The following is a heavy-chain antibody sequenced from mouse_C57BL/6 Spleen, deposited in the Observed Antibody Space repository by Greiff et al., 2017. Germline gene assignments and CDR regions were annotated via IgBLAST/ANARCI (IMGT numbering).Heavy chain of an antibody. CDR2: ISYDGSN. J-gene: IGHJ2*01. V-gene: IGHV3-6*01. D-gene: IGHD2-4*01. CDR1: GYSITSGYY. CDR3: ARDYDYDVFDY. Sequence: VQLKESGPGLVKPSQSLSLTCSVTGYSITSGYYWNWIRQFPGNKLEWMGYISYDGSNNYNPSLKNRISITRDTSKNQFFLKLNSVTTEDTATYYCARDYDYDVFDYWGQGTTLTVSS.